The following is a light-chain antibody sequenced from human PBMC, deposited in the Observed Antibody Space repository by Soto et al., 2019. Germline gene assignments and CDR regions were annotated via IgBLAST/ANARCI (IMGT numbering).Light chain of an antibody. V-gene: IGKV4-1*01. CDR1: QRVLYSSNNKNY. CDR3: QQYYSTPIT. Sequence: IVITHSPDSLSVSLGGRSTINCKSSQRVLYSSNNKNYLAWYQQKPGQPPKLLIYWASTRESGVPDRFSGSGSGTDFTLTISSLQAEDVAVYYCQQYYSTPITFGQGTRLEIK. CDR2: WAS. J-gene: IGKJ5*01.